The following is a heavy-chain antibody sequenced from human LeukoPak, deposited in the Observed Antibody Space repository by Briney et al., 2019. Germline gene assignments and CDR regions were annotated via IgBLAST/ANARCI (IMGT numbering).Heavy chain of an antibody. Sequence: GGSLRLSCAVSGFTVSSNYMTWVRQAPGKGPEWVSLIYSGGSTFYADSVKGRFTISRDNSENTVYLQMNSLRAEDTAVYYCAREGHTRYFDYWVQGTLVTVSS. CDR3: AREGHTRYFDY. CDR1: GFTVSSNY. V-gene: IGHV3-66*01. J-gene: IGHJ4*02. CDR2: IYSGGST.